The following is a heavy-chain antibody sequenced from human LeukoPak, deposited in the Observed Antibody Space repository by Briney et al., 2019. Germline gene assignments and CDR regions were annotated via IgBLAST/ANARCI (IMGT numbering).Heavy chain of an antibody. J-gene: IGHJ4*02. CDR2: ISAYNGNT. CDR3: ARDLSIFGVGDY. V-gene: IGHV1-18*01. CDR1: GYTFTSYG. D-gene: IGHD3-3*01. Sequence: ASVKVSCKASGYTFTSYGISWVRQAPGQGLEWMGWISAYNGNTNYAQKLQGRVTMTTDTSTSTAYMELRSLRSDDTAVYYRARDLSIFGVGDYWGQGTLVTVSS.